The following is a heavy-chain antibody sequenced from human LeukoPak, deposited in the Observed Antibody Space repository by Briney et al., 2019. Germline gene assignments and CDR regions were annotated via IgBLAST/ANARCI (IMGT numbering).Heavy chain of an antibody. CDR3: ARAVYGFDAFDI. CDR1: GFTFSSYG. Sequence: PGRSLRLSCAASGFTFSSYGMHWVRQAPGKGLEWVSSISSSSSYIYYADSVKGRFTISRDNAKNSLYLQMNSLRAEDTAVYYCARAVYGFDAFDIWGQGTIVTVSS. CDR2: ISSSSSYI. D-gene: IGHD4-17*01. J-gene: IGHJ3*02. V-gene: IGHV3-21*01.